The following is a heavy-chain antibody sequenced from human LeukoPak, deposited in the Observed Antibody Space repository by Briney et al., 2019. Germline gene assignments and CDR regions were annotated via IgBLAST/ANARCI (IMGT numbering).Heavy chain of an antibody. Sequence: SETLSLTCAVYGGSFSGYYWSWLRQPPGQGLEWIGEINHSGSTNYNPSLTSRVTISVDTSKNQFSLKLSSVTAADTAVYYCARGRYGDYGYWGQGTLVTVSS. D-gene: IGHD4-17*01. CDR2: INHSGST. J-gene: IGHJ4*02. V-gene: IGHV4-34*01. CDR3: ARGRYGDYGY. CDR1: GGSFSGYY.